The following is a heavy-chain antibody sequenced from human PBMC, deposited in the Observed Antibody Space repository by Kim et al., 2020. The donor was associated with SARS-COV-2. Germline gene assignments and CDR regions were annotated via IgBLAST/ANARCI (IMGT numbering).Heavy chain of an antibody. CDR3: TRDVFTIFGAGDGMDV. V-gene: IGHV3-49*03. CDR1: GFTFGDYA. J-gene: IGHJ6*02. Sequence: GGSLRLSCTASGFTFGDYAMSWFRQAPGKGLEWVGFIRSKAYGGTTEYAASVKGRFTISRDDSKSIAYLQMNSLKTEDTAVYYCTRDVFTIFGAGDGMDVWGQGTTVTVSS. D-gene: IGHD3-3*01. CDR2: IRSKAYGGTT.